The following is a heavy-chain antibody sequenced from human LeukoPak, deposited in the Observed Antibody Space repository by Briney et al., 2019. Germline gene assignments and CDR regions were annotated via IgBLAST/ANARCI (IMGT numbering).Heavy chain of an antibody. CDR3: ARDQWELLGAFDI. V-gene: IGHV3-30-3*01. CDR2: ISYDGSNK. CDR1: GITFSSYA. J-gene: IGHJ3*02. D-gene: IGHD1-26*01. Sequence: PGGSLRLSCAASGITFSSYAMHWVRQAPGKGLEWVAIISYDGSNKYYADSVKGRFTISRDNSKNTLYPQMNSLRAEDTAVYYCARDQWELLGAFDIWGQGTMVTVSS.